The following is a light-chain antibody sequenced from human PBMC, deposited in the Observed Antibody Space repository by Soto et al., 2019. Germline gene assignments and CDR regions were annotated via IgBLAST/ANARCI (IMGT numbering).Light chain of an antibody. J-gene: IGKJ4*01. CDR1: QSVSSSY. Sequence: EIVLTQSQGTLFLSPGERATLSCRASQSVSSSYLAWYQQKPGQAPRQLIYGASSRATGIPDRFSGSGSGTDFTLTITRLEPEDFAVYYCQHYRTSFGGGTRVEIK. V-gene: IGKV3-20*01. CDR3: QHYRTS. CDR2: GAS.